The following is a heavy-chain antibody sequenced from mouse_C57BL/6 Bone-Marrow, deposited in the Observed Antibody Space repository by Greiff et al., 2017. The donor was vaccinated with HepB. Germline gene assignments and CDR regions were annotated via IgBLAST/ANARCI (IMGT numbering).Heavy chain of an antibody. CDR2: IYPSDSET. D-gene: IGHD2-5*01. J-gene: IGHJ2*01. CDR1: GYTFTSYW. Sequence: VQLQQPGAELVRPGSSVKLSCKASGYTFTSYWMDWVKQRPGQGLEWIGNIYPSDSETHYNQKFKDKATLTVDKSSSTAYMQLSSLTSEDSAVYYCARGAYYSNYFDYWGQGTTLTVSS. CDR3: ARGAYYSNYFDY. V-gene: IGHV1-61*01.